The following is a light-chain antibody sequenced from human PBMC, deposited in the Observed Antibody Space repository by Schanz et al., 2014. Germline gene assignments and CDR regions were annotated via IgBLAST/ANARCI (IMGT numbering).Light chain of an antibody. V-gene: IGKV3-20*01. Sequence: EIVLTQSPGTLSLSPGERATLSCRASQSVRGNYLAWYQQKPGQAPRLLIYGASNRATGIPDRFSGSGSGTDFTLTISSLEPEDVATYYCQKYNSAPHTFGPGTKVDIK. CDR3: QKYNSAPHT. CDR1: QSVRGNY. CDR2: GAS. J-gene: IGKJ3*01.